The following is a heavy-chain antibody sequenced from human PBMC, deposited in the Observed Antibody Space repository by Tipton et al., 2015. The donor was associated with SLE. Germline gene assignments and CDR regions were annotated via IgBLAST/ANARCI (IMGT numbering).Heavy chain of an antibody. D-gene: IGHD3-22*01. Sequence: SLRLSCAASGFTFSSYAMSWVRQAPGKGLEWVSSISGSGGRTYYADSVKGRFTISRDNSKNTLYLQMNSLRAEDTAVYYCAKDEGSHYYASSAHWGQGTLVTVSS. CDR2: ISGSGGRT. J-gene: IGHJ4*02. V-gene: IGHV3-23*01. CDR1: GFTFSSYA. CDR3: AKDEGSHYYASSAH.